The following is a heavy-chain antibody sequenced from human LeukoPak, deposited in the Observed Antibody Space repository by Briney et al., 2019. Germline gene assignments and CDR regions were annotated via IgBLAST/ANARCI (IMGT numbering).Heavy chain of an antibody. Sequence: SETLSLACTVSGGSLGPYFWSWIRQPPGRGLEWIAYQHFTGNSDSNPSLRSRVTVSVDTSNNQVSLRLSSVTAADTAVYYCARQPGTLYYIDYWGQGILVTVSS. CDR3: ARQPGTLYYIDY. V-gene: IGHV4-59*08. CDR1: GGSLGPYF. D-gene: IGHD2/OR15-2a*01. CDR2: QHFTGNS. J-gene: IGHJ4*02.